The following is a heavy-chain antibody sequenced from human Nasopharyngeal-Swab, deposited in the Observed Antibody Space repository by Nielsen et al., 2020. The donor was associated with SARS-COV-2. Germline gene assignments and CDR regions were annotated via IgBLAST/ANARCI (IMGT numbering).Heavy chain of an antibody. Sequence: SETLSLTCTVSGGSISSSSYYWGWIRQPPGKVLEWIGSIYYSGSTYYNPSLKSRVTISVDTSKNQFSLKLSSVTAADTAVYYCARQGSYYGSGSYSQYYFDYWGQGTLVTVSS. J-gene: IGHJ4*02. CDR2: IYYSGST. V-gene: IGHV4-39*01. CDR1: GGSISSSSYY. D-gene: IGHD3-10*01. CDR3: ARQGSYYGSGSYSQYYFDY.